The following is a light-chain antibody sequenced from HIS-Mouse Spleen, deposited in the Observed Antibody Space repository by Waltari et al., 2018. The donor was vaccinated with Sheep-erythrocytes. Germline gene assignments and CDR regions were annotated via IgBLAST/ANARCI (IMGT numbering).Light chain of an antibody. Sequence: EIVLTQSPGTLSLSPGARATLSCRASQSVSSSYLAWYQQNPGQAPRLLIYGASSRATGIPDRFSGSGSGTDFTLTISRLEPEDFAVYYCQQYGSSPFTFGPGTKVDIK. CDR3: QQYGSSPFT. CDR1: QSVSSSY. CDR2: GAS. J-gene: IGKJ3*01. V-gene: IGKV3-20*01.